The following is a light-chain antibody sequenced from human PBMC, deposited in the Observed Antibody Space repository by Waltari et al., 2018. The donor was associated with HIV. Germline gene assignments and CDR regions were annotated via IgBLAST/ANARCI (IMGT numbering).Light chain of an antibody. J-gene: IGLJ3*02. CDR1: SSNIGADYN. CDR2: GNT. Sequence: QSVLTQPPSLSGAPGQTVTISSTGTSSNIGADYNVPWYQQLPGTAPKRLIYGNTIRPSGVPDRVSGSKSGTSASLAITGLQADDEADYYCQSYDSSLSAWVFGGGTKLTVL. V-gene: IGLV1-40*01. CDR3: QSYDSSLSAWV.